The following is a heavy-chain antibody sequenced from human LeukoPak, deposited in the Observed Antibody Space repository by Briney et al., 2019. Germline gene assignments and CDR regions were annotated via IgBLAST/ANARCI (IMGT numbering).Heavy chain of an antibody. Sequence: GGSLRLSCAAPGFTFSSYCMHRVRQAPRKGLVWVSRINSDGTSTGYADSVKGRFTISRDNAKNTLYLQMNSLRAEDTAVYYCAILWWHRADYWGQGTPVTVSS. CDR2: INSDGTST. J-gene: IGHJ4*02. D-gene: IGHD2-15*01. V-gene: IGHV3-74*01. CDR1: GFTFSSYC. CDR3: AILWWHRADY.